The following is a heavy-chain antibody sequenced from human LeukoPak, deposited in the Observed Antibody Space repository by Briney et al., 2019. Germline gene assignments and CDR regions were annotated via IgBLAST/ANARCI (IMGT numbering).Heavy chain of an antibody. CDR2: IIPIFGIA. J-gene: IGHJ4*02. Sequence: ASVKVSCKASGGTFSSYAISWVRRAPGQGLEWMGRIIPIFGIANYAQKFQGRVTITADKSTSTAYMELSSLRSEDTAVYYCAGDTRITMVRGVIKSYYFDYWGQGTLVTVSS. D-gene: IGHD3-10*01. CDR3: AGDTRITMVRGVIKSYYFDY. CDR1: GGTFSSYA. V-gene: IGHV1-69*04.